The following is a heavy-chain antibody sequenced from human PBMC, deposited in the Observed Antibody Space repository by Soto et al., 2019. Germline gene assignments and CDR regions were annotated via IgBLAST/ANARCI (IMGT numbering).Heavy chain of an antibody. CDR2: ISSSSSTI. CDR3: AMNFWSGYYAPHYGMDV. D-gene: IGHD3-3*01. V-gene: IGHV3-48*02. CDR1: GFTFSSYS. Sequence: GGSLRLSCAASGFTFSSYSMNWIRQAPGKGLEWVSYISSSSSTIYYADSVKGRFTISRDNAKNSLYLQMNSLRDEDTAVYYCAMNFWSGYYAPHYGMDVWGQGTTVTVS. J-gene: IGHJ6*02.